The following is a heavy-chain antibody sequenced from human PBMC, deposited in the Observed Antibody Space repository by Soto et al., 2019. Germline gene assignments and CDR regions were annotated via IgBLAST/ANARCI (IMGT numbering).Heavy chain of an antibody. CDR3: ARSKPAYYYGMDV. CDR1: GYTSTGYY. V-gene: IGHV1-2*02. CDR2: INPNSGGT. Sequence: SVKVSCKASGYTSTGYYMHWVRQAPGQGLEWMGWINPNSGGTNYAQKFQGRVTMTRDTSISTAYMELSRLRSDDTAVYYCARSKPAYYYGMDVWGQGTTVTVSS. J-gene: IGHJ6*02.